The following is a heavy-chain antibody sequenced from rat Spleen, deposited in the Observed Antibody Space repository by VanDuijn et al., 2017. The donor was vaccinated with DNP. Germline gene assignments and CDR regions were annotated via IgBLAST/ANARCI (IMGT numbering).Heavy chain of an antibody. J-gene: IGHJ2*01. Sequence: EVQLVESGGGLVQPGRSLKLSCAASGFTFSYYGMAWVRQAPKKGLEWVASISASGGSTSYRDSVKGRFTISRDNAKSILYLQMDSLRSEDTATLYCTTEFERGYWGQGVMVTVSS. D-gene: IGHD1-11*01. CDR3: TTEFERGY. V-gene: IGHV5-19*01. CDR1: GFTFSYYG. CDR2: ISASGGST.